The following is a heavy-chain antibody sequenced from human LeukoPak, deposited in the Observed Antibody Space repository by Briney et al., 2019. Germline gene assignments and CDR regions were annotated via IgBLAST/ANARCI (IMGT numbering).Heavy chain of an antibody. V-gene: IGHV1-2*02. CDR1: GYTFTGYY. Sequence: AAVKVSCKASGYTFTGYYMHCVRQAPGQGLEWMGWINANSGGTNYAQKFQGRVTMNRDTSISTADMSLGTEEHDDTAVYDCATKWITYYYNSTAYHYPIDVFDIWGQGTMVTVSS. D-gene: IGHD3-22*01. J-gene: IGHJ3*02. CDR3: ATKWITYYYNSTAYHYPIDVFDI. CDR2: INANSGGT.